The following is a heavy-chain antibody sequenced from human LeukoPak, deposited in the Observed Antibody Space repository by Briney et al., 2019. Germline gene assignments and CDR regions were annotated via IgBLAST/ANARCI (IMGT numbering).Heavy chain of an antibody. CDR1: GFTLSSHA. Sequence: GGSLRLSCAASGFTLSSHAMSWVRQAPGKGLEWVSYISSSSSTIYYADSVKGRFTISRDNAKNSLYLQMNSLRAEDTAVYYCARRGEEWLVSYYCYYMDVWGKGATVTVSS. CDR2: ISSSSSTI. CDR3: ARRGEEWLVSYYCYYMDV. V-gene: IGHV3-48*01. J-gene: IGHJ6*03. D-gene: IGHD5-12*01.